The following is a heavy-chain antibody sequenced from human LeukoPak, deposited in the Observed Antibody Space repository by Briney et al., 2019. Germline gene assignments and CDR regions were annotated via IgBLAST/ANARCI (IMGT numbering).Heavy chain of an antibody. J-gene: IGHJ4*02. CDR3: ARGQYSGSCFDN. D-gene: IGHD1-26*01. Sequence: RASETLSLTCTVSGGSISSYLWSWIGQPPGKGLEWIGYIYYSGSTNYNPSLKSRVTILVDTSKNQFSLKVSSVTAADTAVYYCARGQYSGSCFDNWGQGSLVTVSS. CDR1: GGSISSYL. V-gene: IGHV4-59*01. CDR2: IYYSGST.